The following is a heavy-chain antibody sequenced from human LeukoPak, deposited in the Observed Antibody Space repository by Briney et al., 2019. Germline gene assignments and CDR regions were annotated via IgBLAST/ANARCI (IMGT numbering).Heavy chain of an antibody. CDR3: ATVHGDYDFDY. D-gene: IGHD4-17*01. Sequence: ASVKVSCKASGYTFTSYGISWVRQAPGKGLEWMGGFDPEDGETIYAQRFQGRVTMTEDTSTDTAYMELSSLRSEDTAVYYCATVHGDYDFDYWGQGTLVTVSS. J-gene: IGHJ4*02. V-gene: IGHV1-24*01. CDR2: FDPEDGET. CDR1: GYTFTSYG.